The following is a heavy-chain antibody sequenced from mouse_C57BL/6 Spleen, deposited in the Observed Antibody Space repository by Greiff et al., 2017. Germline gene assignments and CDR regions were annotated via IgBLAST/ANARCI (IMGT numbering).Heavy chain of an antibody. CDR1: GYAFSSSW. CDR3: ARDYGSSYEYAMDY. Sequence: VKLQESGPELVKPGASVKISCKASGYAFSSSWMNWVKQRPGKGLEWIGRIYPGDGDTNYNGKFKGKATLTADKSSSTAYMQLSSLTSEDSAVYFCARDYGSSYEYAMDYWGQGTSVTVSS. V-gene: IGHV1-82*01. D-gene: IGHD1-1*01. J-gene: IGHJ4*01. CDR2: IYPGDGDT.